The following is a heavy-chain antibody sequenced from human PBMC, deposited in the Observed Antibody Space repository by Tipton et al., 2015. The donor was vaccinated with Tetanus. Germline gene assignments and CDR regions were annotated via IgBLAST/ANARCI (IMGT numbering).Heavy chain of an antibody. V-gene: IGHV3-48*04. CDR3: ASGSSLDY. J-gene: IGHJ4*02. CDR1: GFSIREFG. CDR2: ISYSSTSI. Sequence: SLRLSCAASGFSIREFGLNWVRQAPGKGLEWISYISYSSTSIYYADSVKGRFAVSRDNAKNSLYLQMNSLRVEDTAVYFCASGSSLDYWGQGSLVTVSS. D-gene: IGHD6-6*01.